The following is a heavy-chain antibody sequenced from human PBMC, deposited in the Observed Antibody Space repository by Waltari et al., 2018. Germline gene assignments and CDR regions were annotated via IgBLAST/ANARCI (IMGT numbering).Heavy chain of an antibody. D-gene: IGHD5-18*01. V-gene: IGHV3-74*01. J-gene: IGHJ4*02. CDR2: INIYCGYI. Sequence: EVQLVESGGGLVQPGGSLRLSCLASGFTFGDYWMHWVRQPPGKGLEWVSRINIYCGYISYTDSVKGRFTISRDNAKNTLFLQLNSLRAEDTAVYYCARKGGRGYPYGPFYYDHWGQGTLVTVSP. CDR3: ARKGGRGYPYGPFYYDH. CDR1: GFTFGDYW.